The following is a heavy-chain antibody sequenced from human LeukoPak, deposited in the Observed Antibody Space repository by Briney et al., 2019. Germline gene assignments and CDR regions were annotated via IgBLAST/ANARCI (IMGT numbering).Heavy chain of an antibody. V-gene: IGHV3-21*01. CDR3: ARPDDSESFYRANHY. Sequence: GGSLRLSCAASGFTFSSYAMHWVRQAPGKGLEWVSSICSSSIYIYYRDSVKGRFTISRDNSNNTLSLQMNGLRVEDTAVYYCARPDDSESFYRANHYWGRGTLVTVS. J-gene: IGHJ4*02. CDR2: ICSSSIYI. D-gene: IGHD3-10*01. CDR1: GFTFSSYA.